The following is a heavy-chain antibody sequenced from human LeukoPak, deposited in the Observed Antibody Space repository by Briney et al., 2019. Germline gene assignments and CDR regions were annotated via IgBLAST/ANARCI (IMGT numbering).Heavy chain of an antibody. CDR3: AASSSSWGTYYYGMDV. CDR1: GGSMSSYY. V-gene: IGHV4-59*08. J-gene: IGHJ6*02. D-gene: IGHD6-13*01. Sequence: SETLSLTCTVSGGSMSSYYWSWIRQPPGKGLEWIGYIYYSASTNYNPSLKSRVTISVDTSKNQFSLKLSSVTAADTAVYYCAASSSSWGTYYYGMDVWGQGTTVTVSS. CDR2: IYYSAST.